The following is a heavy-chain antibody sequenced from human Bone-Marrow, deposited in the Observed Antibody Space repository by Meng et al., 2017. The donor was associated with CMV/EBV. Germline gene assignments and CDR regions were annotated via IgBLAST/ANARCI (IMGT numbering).Heavy chain of an antibody. V-gene: IGHV4-38-2*01. CDR2: IYSSGST. CDR1: GFTFSGFA. J-gene: IGHJ6*02. Sequence: GSLRLSCAASGFTFSGFAMSWVRQAPGKGLEWIGSIYSSGSTYYNPSLKSRVTISVDTSKNQFSLKLSSVTATDTAVFYCATAKQDVWGYYYYGMDVWGQGTTVTVSS. CDR3: ATAKQDVWGYYYYGMDV. D-gene: IGHD7-27*01.